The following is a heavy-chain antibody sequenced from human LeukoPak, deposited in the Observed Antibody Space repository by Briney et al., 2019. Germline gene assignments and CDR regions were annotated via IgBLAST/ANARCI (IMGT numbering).Heavy chain of an antibody. V-gene: IGHV3-11*05. J-gene: IGHJ4*02. CDR1: GFTFKDFY. Sequence: GGSLRLSCAASGFTFKDFYMSWVRQAPGKGLEWVSYINHLGSQTDYADSVKGRFTISRDNAKNSLSLQMNNLSVDDTAVYYCVRARFTTFVYYWGQGTLVTVSS. CDR3: VRARFTTFVYY. D-gene: IGHD1-1*01. CDR2: INHLGSQT.